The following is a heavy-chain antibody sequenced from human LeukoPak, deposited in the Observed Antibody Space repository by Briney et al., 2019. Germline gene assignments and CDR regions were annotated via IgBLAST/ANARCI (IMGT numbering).Heavy chain of an antibody. Sequence: GGSLRLSCAASGFTFSSYSMNWVRQAPGKGLEWVSAISGSGGSTYYADSVKGRFTISRDNSKNTLYLQTNSLRAEDTAVYYCAKMRPSSGWCYDYWGQGTLVTVSS. CDR1: GFTFSSYS. CDR3: AKMRPSSGWCYDY. J-gene: IGHJ4*02. V-gene: IGHV3-23*01. CDR2: ISGSGGST. D-gene: IGHD6-19*01.